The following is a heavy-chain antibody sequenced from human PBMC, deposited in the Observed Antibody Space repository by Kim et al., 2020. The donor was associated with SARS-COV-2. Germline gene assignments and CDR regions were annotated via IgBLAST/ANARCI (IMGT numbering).Heavy chain of an antibody. Sequence: SETLSLTCTVSGGSISSGGYYWSWIRQHPGKGLEWIGYIYYSGSTYYNPSLKSRVTISVDTSKNQFSLKLSSVTAADTAVYYCARGSRGIAAAGTRNWGQGTLVTVSS. CDR1: GGSISSGGYY. V-gene: IGHV4-31*03. CDR2: IYYSGST. CDR3: ARGSRGIAAAGTRN. D-gene: IGHD6-13*01. J-gene: IGHJ4*02.